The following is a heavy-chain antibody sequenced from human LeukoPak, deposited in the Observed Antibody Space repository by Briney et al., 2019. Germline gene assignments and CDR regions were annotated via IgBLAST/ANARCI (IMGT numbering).Heavy chain of an antibody. Sequence: ASVKVSCKASGYTFTNYGLTWVRQAPGQGLEWMGWISISDGNTRYAEKFQGRVTMTTDTSTYTAYMELRSLDSDDTAVYYCARDEQWLIDYWGQGTLVTVSS. CDR3: ARDEQWLIDY. CDR2: ISISDGNT. V-gene: IGHV1-18*01. D-gene: IGHD6-19*01. J-gene: IGHJ4*02. CDR1: GYTFTNYG.